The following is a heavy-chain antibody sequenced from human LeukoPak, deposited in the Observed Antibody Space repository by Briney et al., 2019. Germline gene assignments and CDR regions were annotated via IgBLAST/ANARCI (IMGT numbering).Heavy chain of an antibody. CDR3: AKDHDFWSGSYYFDY. J-gene: IGHJ4*02. D-gene: IGHD3-3*01. CDR1: GFPFSNHA. V-gene: IGHV3-23*01. CDR2: ISGSGAAT. Sequence: GGSLRLSCAASGFPFSNHAMSWVRQAPGKGLEWISTISGSGAATYYADSVKGRFTISRDNSKNTLYLQMNSLRAEDTAVYYCAKDHDFWSGSYYFDYWGQGTLVTVSS.